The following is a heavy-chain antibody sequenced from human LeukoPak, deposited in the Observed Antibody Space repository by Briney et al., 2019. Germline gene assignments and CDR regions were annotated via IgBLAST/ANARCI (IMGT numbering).Heavy chain of an antibody. CDR3: ARALRTVGDAFDI. CDR1: GYTFTSYY. Sequence: ASVKVSCKASGYTFTSYYMHWVRQAPGQGPEWMGIINPSGGSTSYAQKFQGRVTMTRDMSTSTVYMELSSLRSEDTAVYYCARALRTVGDAFDIWGQGTMVTVSS. CDR2: INPSGGST. V-gene: IGHV1-46*01. J-gene: IGHJ3*02. D-gene: IGHD4-11*01.